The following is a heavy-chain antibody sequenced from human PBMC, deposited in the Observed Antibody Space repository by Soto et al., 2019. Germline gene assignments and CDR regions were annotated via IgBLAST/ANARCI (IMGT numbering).Heavy chain of an antibody. V-gene: IGHV4-34*01. J-gene: IGHJ4*02. CDR1: GGSFSGYY. D-gene: IGHD1-1*01. Sequence: QVQLQQWGAGLLKPSETLSLTCAVSGGSFSGYYWTWIRQPPGKGLEWIGEINHSGSTNYNPSLKSRVTISIDTSKNQFYLNVSSVTAADTAVYYCARGPKKLIYWGQGTLVTVSS. CDR2: INHSGST. CDR3: ARGPKKLIY.